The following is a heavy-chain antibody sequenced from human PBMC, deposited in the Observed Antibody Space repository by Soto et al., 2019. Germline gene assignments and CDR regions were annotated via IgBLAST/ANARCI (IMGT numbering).Heavy chain of an antibody. V-gene: IGHV4-59*08. Sequence: SETLSLTCTVSGGSISSYYWSWIRQPPGKGLEWIGYIYYSGSTNYNPSLKSRVTISVDTSKNQFSLKVNSVTAADTAVYYCASRGNGKHYFDYWGQGTLVTVSS. J-gene: IGHJ4*02. CDR3: ASRGNGKHYFDY. CDR2: IYYSGST. D-gene: IGHD3-16*01. CDR1: GGSISSYY.